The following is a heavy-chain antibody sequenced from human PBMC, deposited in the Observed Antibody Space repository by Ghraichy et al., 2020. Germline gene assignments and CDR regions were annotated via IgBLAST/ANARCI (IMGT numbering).Heavy chain of an antibody. J-gene: IGHJ5*02. CDR1: GFTVSNNF. D-gene: IGHD1-26*01. CDR2: IYSGGNT. CDR3: GRDVGP. Sequence: GESLNISCAASGFTVSNNFLTWVRQAPGKGLEWVSLIYSGGNTYYADSVQGRFTISRDSSKNTLYLQMDSLRAEDTAVYYCGRDVGPWGQGTLVTVSS. V-gene: IGHV3-53*01.